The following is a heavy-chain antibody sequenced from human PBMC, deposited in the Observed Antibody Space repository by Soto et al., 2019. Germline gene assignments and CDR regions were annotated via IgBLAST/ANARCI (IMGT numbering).Heavy chain of an antibody. CDR1: GYSISSSNW. J-gene: IGHJ4*02. CDR3: VRESITTTSFDY. D-gene: IGHD3-22*01. V-gene: IGHV4-28*03. Sequence: PSETLSLTCAVSGYSISSSNWWGWIRQPPGKGLEWIGYIYYSGTTYYNPSLKSRVTMSVDTSKNQFSLKLTSVTAVDTAVYYCVRESITTTSFDYWGQGTLVTVSS. CDR2: IYYSGTT.